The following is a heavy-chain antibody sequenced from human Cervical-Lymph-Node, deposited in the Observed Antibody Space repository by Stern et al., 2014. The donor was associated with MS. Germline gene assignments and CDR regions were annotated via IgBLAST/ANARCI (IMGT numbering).Heavy chain of an antibody. V-gene: IGHV1-46*02. CDR1: GYTFHNYY. D-gene: IGHD2/OR15-2a*01. CDR3: ARGNCTTTSCPNWFDP. Sequence: QLVQSGAEVKRPGASVKISCETSGYTFHNYYIHWVRQAPGQGLEWMGLINPSGGSASYAQKFQGRITVTRATSTRTVYMDLWSLRSEDTAIYYCARGNCTTTSCPNWFDPWGQGTLVTVSS. J-gene: IGHJ5*02. CDR2: INPSGGSA.